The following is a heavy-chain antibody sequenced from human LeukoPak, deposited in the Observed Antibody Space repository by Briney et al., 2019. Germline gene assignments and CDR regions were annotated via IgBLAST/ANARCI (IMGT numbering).Heavy chain of an antibody. CDR2: ISWNSGSI. V-gene: IGHV3-9*01. CDR3: AKASYDILTGDYGMDV. Sequence: GGSLRLSCAASGFTFDDYAMHWVRQAPGKGLEWVSGISWNSGSIGYADSVKGRFTISRDNAKNSLYLQMNSLRAEDTALYYCAKASYDILTGDYGMDVWAKGPRSPSP. D-gene: IGHD3-9*01. J-gene: IGHJ6*02. CDR1: GFTFDDYA.